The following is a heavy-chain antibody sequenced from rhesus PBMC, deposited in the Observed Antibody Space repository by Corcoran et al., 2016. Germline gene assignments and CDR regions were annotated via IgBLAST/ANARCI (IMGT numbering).Heavy chain of an antibody. Sequence: QVQLQESGPGLVKPSETLSLTCTVSGGSISDSYYWSWIRQPPGKGLEWMGRIYGRGGSTNYNPSLKSRVTISRDTSKNQFSLKLSSVTAADTAVYYCARDTIAAASGGWGQGVLVTVSS. CDR3: ARDTIAAASGG. CDR2: IYGRGGST. V-gene: IGHV4-160*01. CDR1: GGSISDSYY. D-gene: IGHD6-31*01. J-gene: IGHJ4*01.